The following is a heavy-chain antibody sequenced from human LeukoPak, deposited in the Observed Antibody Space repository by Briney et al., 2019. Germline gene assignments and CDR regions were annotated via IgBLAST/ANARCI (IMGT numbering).Heavy chain of an antibody. J-gene: IGHJ4*02. CDR1: GFTFSSYS. V-gene: IGHV3-48*01. CDR2: ISGTGTI. CDR3: ARDLASKPRCPDY. D-gene: IGHD4-17*01. Sequence: SGGSLRLSCAASGFTFSSYSMNWVRQAPGKGLEWVSYISGTGTIYYADSVKGRFTISRDDAKSSLYLQMNSLRGEDTAVYYCARDLASKPRCPDYWGQGTLVTVSS.